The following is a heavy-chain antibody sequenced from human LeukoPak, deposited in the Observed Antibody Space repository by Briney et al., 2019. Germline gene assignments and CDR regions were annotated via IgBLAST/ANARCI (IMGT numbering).Heavy chain of an antibody. V-gene: IGHV3-11*01. CDR3: AKVEYSSSWYYYYFDY. CDR1: GFTFSDYY. Sequence: GGSLRLSCAASGFTFSDYYMSWIRQAPGKGLEWVSYISSSGSTIYYADSVKGRFTISRDNSKNTLYLQMNSLRAEDTAVYYCAKVEYSSSWYYYYFDYWGQGTLVTVSS. CDR2: ISSSGSTI. D-gene: IGHD6-13*01. J-gene: IGHJ4*02.